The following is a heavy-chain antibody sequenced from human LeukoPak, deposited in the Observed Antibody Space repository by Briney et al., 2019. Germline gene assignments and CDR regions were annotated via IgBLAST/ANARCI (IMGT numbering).Heavy chain of an antibody. Sequence: SETRSLTCTVSGGSISSYYWSWIRQPPGKGLEWIGRIYTSGSTNYNPSLKSRATISVDMSKNQLSLKLSSVTAADTALYYCARDKGSSSWYPGYSYYMDVWGKGTTVTVSS. CDR2: IYTSGST. CDR1: GGSISSYY. D-gene: IGHD6-13*01. CDR3: ARDKGSSSWYPGYSYYMDV. J-gene: IGHJ6*03. V-gene: IGHV4-4*08.